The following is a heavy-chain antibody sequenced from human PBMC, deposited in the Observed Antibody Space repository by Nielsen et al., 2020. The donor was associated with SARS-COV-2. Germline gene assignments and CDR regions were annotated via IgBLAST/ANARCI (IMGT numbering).Heavy chain of an antibody. CDR2: ISNSNRYT. CDR1: GFNFSNYF. Sequence: GGSLRLSCAASGFNFSNYFMAWIRQVPGKGLHSVSYISNSNRYTKYADSVMGRFTISRDNTKNSLYLQMDSLRVEDTAVYFCARATLHSLRSSWFEGIDSWGQGTPVTVSS. D-gene: IGHD3-10*01. V-gene: IGHV3-11*05. J-gene: IGHJ4*02. CDR3: ARATLHSLRSSWFEGIDS.